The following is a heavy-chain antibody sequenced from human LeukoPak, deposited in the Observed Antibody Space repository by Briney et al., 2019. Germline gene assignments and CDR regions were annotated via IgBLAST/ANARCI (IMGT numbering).Heavy chain of an antibody. J-gene: IGHJ6*03. V-gene: IGHV3-21*01. CDR3: ARVTRGRYSYGYLGLSGYYYYYMDV. Sequence: GGSLRLSCAASGFTFSSYSMSWVRQAPGKGLEWVSSISSSSSYIYYADSVKGRFTISRDNAKNSLYLQMNSLRAEDTAVYYCARVTRGRYSYGYLGLSGYYYYYMDVWGKGTTVTISS. CDR2: ISSSSSYI. CDR1: GFTFSSYS. D-gene: IGHD5-18*01.